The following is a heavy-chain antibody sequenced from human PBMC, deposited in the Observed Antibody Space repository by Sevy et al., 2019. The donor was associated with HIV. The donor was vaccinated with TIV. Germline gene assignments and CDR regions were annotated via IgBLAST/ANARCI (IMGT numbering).Heavy chain of an antibody. J-gene: IGHJ5*01. D-gene: IGHD4-4*01. V-gene: IGHV3-30*02. CDR3: ARETDNSARRLDS. CDR1: GFTFNFHG. Sequence: GGSLRLSCAASGFTFNFHGMHWVRQAPGKGLEWVAFIWHDGSNKYMADSVKGRFTISRDNSKNTLFLQMNSLTVEDTAVYYCARETDNSARRLDSWGQGTLVTVSS. CDR2: IWHDGSNK.